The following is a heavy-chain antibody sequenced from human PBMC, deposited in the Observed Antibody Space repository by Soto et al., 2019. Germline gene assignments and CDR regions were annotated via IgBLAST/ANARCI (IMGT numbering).Heavy chain of an antibody. V-gene: IGHV4-30-4*01. CDR1: GGSISSGDYY. D-gene: IGHD4-17*01. Sequence: SETLSLTCTVSGGSISSGDYYWSWIRQPPGKGLEWIGYIYYSGSTYYNPSLKSRVTISVDTSKNQFSLKLSSVTAADTAVYYCARDKDASGDYPNWFDPWGQGTLVTVSS. J-gene: IGHJ5*02. CDR2: IYYSGST. CDR3: ARDKDASGDYPNWFDP.